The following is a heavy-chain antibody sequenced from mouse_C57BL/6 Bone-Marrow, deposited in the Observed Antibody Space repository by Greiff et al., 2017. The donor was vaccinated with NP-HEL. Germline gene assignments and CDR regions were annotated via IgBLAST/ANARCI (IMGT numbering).Heavy chain of an antibody. D-gene: IGHD1-1*01. J-gene: IGHJ3*01. CDR3: ARGSSYAEFAY. CDR1: GYTFTSYW. V-gene: IGHV1-69*01. CDR2: IDPSDSYT. Sequence: QVQLKQPGAELVMPGASVKLSCKASGYTFTSYWMHWVKQRPGQGLEWIGEIDPSDSYTNYNQKFKGKSTLTVDKSSSTAYMQLSSLTSEDSAVYYCARGSSYAEFAYWGQGTLVTVSA.